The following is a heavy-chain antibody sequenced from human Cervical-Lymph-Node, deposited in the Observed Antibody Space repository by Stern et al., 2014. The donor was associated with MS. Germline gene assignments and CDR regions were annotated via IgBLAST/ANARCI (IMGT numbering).Heavy chain of an antibody. CDR1: GYTFIEYY. J-gene: IGHJ3*02. D-gene: IGHD1-1*01. V-gene: IGHV1-46*01. Sequence: QVQLVQSGPEVENPGASVTISCKASGYTFIEYYMHWVRQAPGLGLEWMATIHPRGTVITYAHAFTGRLIVDENPSTRPVYMSISGLRSEDTAVYFCANDAQTGDDGFDTWGQGTKVTVSS. CDR3: ANDAQTGDDGFDT. CDR2: IHPRGTVI.